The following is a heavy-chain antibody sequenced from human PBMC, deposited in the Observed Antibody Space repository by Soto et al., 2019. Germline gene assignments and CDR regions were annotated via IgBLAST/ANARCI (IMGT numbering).Heavy chain of an antibody. CDR1: GFTFSSYA. Sequence: PGGSLRLSCAASGFTFSSYAMSWVRQAPGKGLEWVANIRRGGGEKYYADSVKGRFTISRDNAKNSLYLQMNSLRAEDTAVYYCARDKRFLEWLPISNFDYWGQGTLVTVSS. D-gene: IGHD3-3*01. CDR3: ARDKRFLEWLPISNFDY. V-gene: IGHV3-7*01. CDR2: IRRGGGEK. J-gene: IGHJ4*02.